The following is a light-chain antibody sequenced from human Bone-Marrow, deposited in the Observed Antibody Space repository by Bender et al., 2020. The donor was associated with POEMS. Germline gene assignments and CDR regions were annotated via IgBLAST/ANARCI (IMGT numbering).Light chain of an antibody. CDR2: GVN. Sequence: LTQPHSVSESPGKTVTISCTGSSSDVGGYDFVSWYQHHPGKAPKLVIYGVNRRPSEVPDRFSGSRSGTSASLAISGLQSEDEADYYCAVWDDSLNGWVFGGGTKLTVL. V-gene: IGLV2-11*01. CDR3: AVWDDSLNGWV. CDR1: SSDVGGYDF. J-gene: IGLJ3*02.